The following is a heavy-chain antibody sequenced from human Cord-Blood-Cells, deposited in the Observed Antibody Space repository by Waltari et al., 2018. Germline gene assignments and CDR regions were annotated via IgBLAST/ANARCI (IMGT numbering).Heavy chain of an antibody. CDR2: INHSGIT. D-gene: IGHD6-13*01. J-gene: IGHJ4*02. CDR1: GGSFSGYY. CDR3: ARGAAAGNFDY. V-gene: IGHV4-34*01. Sequence: QVQLQQWGAGLLKPSETLSLTCAVYGGSFSGYYWSWIRQPPGKGLAWIGEINHSGITNDNPPLKGRGTISVNTSKNQFALKLSSVTAADTAVYYCARGAAAGNFDYWGQGTLVTVSS.